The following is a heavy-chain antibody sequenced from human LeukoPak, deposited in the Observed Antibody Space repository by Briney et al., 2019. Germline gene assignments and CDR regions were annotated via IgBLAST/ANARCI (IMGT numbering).Heavy chain of an antibody. D-gene: IGHD3-16*01. CDR2: INSDGSSI. J-gene: IGHJ4*02. V-gene: IGHV3-74*01. Sequence: PGGSLRLSCAASGITFSTYSMNWVRQAPGKGLVWVSRINSDGSSISYADSVKGRFTISRDNSKNTLFLEMNSLRVEDTAVYYCAKGRGFRVWDPWDNWGQGTLITVSS. CDR1: GITFSTYS. CDR3: AKGRGFRVWDPWDN.